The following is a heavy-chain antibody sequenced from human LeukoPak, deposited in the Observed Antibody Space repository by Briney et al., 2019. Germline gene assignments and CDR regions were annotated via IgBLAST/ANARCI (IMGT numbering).Heavy chain of an antibody. V-gene: IGHV3-9*01. CDR2: INWNSGTI. D-gene: IGHD4-23*01. CDR1: GFTLDDYA. Sequence: GGSLRLSCAASGFTLDDYAMHWVRQAPGKGLEWVSGINWNSGTIGYADSVKGRFTISRDNAKNSLYLQVSSLRTEDTALYYCAKDTQGMTGGFDYWGQGTLVTVSS. J-gene: IGHJ4*02. CDR3: AKDTQGMTGGFDY.